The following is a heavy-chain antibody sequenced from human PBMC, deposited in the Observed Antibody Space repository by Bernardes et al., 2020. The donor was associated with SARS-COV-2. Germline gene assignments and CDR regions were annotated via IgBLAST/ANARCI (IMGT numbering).Heavy chain of an antibody. D-gene: IGHD2-2*02. CDR3: AKDLQDCSSTSCYKDYYYYYGMDV. CDR2: ISYDGSNK. V-gene: IGHV3-30*18. J-gene: IGHJ6*02. Sequence: GGSLRLSCAASGFTFSSYGMHWVRQAPGKGLEWVAVISYDGSNKYYADSVKGRSTISRDNSKNTLYLQMNSLRAEDTAVYYCAKDLQDCSSTSCYKDYYYYYGMDVWGQGTTVTVSS. CDR1: GFTFSSYG.